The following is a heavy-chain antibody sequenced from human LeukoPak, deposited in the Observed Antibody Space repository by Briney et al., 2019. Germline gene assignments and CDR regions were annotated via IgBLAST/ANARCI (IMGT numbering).Heavy chain of an antibody. CDR3: ARHAAFADYQSHLTHFEY. CDR1: GGSISSYY. D-gene: IGHD4/OR15-4a*01. J-gene: IGHJ4*02. V-gene: IGHV4-59*08. CDR2: IYYSGST. Sequence: SETLSLTCTVSGGSISSYYWSWIRQPPGKGLEWIGYIYYSGSTNYNPSLKSRVTMSVDTSKNQFSLRLSSVTAADTALYYCARHAAFADYQSHLTHFEYLGQGTLVTVSS.